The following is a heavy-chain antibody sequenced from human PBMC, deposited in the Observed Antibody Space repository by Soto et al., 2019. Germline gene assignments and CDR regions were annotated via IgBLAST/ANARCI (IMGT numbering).Heavy chain of an antibody. D-gene: IGHD2-15*01. CDR3: ARASLLSDAFDI. J-gene: IGHJ3*02. CDR1: GFTFSNYG. Sequence: GGSLRLSCAASGFTFSNYGMHWVRQAPGKGLEWVTVLSYDGSNKYYADSVKGRFTISRDNSKNTLYMQMNSLRAEDTAVYYCARASLLSDAFDIWGQGTMVTVSS. CDR2: LSYDGSNK. V-gene: IGHV3-30*03.